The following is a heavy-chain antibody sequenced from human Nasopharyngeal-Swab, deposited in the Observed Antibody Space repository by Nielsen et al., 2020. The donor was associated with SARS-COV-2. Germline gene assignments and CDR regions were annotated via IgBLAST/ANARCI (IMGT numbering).Heavy chain of an antibody. CDR3: ARIEGGAMDYYYYGMDV. J-gene: IGHJ6*02. CDR2: YFSNDEK. D-gene: IGHD3-16*01. Sequence: WIRQPPGKALEWLAHYFSNDEKFYSTSLKSRLTISKDTSKSQVVLSMTNIDPVDTATYYCARIEGGAMDYYYYGMDVWGQGTTVTVSS. V-gene: IGHV2-26*01.